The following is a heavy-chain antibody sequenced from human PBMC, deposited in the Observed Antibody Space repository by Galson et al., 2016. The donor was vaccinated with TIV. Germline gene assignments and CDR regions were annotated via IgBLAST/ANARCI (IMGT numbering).Heavy chain of an antibody. J-gene: IGHJ4*02. Sequence: SLRLSCAASGFTFHDYGMHWVRQAPGKGLEWVSGISSNSVSRDYADSVKGRFTISRDNSENMVYLQMNSLRPEDTAVYFCAKDPRIYGDYLLAYFDYWGQGILVTVSS. CDR2: ISSNSVSR. V-gene: IGHV3-9*01. CDR1: GFTFHDYG. D-gene: IGHD4-17*01. CDR3: AKDPRIYGDYLLAYFDY.